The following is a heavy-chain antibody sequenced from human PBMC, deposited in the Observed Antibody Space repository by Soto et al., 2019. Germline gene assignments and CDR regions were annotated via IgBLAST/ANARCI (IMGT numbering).Heavy chain of an antibody. CDR2: IIPILGIA. J-gene: IGHJ3*02. CDR1: GGTFRSYT. Sequence: QVQLVQSGAEVKKPGSSVKVSCKASGGTFRSYTISWVRQAPGQGLEWMGRIIPILGIANYAQKFQGRVTITADKSTSTAYMELSSLRSEDTAVYYCARCSSTSCYVADAFDIWGQGTMVTVSS. D-gene: IGHD2-2*01. CDR3: ARCSSTSCYVADAFDI. V-gene: IGHV1-69*02.